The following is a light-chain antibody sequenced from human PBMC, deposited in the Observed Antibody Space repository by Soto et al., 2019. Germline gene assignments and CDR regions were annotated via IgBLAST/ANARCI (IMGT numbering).Light chain of an antibody. CDR3: ASWDGRLSGHV. CDR2: SNN. CDR1: SSNIGSNY. V-gene: IGLV1-47*02. Sequence: QSVLTQPPSASGTPGQRVTISCSGSSSNIGSNYVYWYQQLPGTAPNLLIYSNNQRPSGVPDLFSGSKSGTSASLAISGLRSEDEADYYWASWDGRLSGHVFGTGTKLTVL. J-gene: IGLJ1*01.